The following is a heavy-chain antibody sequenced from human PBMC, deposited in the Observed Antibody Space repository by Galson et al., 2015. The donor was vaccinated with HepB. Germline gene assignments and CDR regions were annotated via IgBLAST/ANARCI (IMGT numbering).Heavy chain of an antibody. Sequence: SLRLSCAASGFRFSSYAMSWVRQGPGKGLEWVSTITISGETTYYADSVKGRFTISRDNSKNTLYLQMNSLRVDDTALYYCANLYGSGRYWTFVGWGDYWGQGTLITVSS. CDR2: ITISGETT. CDR3: ANLYGSGRYWTFVGWGDY. D-gene: IGHD3-10*01. CDR1: GFRFSSYA. J-gene: IGHJ4*02. V-gene: IGHV3-23*01.